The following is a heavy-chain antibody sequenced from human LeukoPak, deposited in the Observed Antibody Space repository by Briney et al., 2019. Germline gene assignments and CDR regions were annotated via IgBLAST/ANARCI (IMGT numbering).Heavy chain of an antibody. V-gene: IGHV3-21*01. CDR1: GFTFSSYS. CDR2: ISSSSSYI. CDR3: ARAFTGYYDSSDYYSRDY. D-gene: IGHD3-22*01. Sequence: PGGSLRLSCAASGFTFSSYSMNWVRQAPGKGLEWVSSISSSSSYIYYADSVKGRFTISRDNAKNSLYLQMNSLRAEDTAVYYCARAFTGYYDSSDYYSRDYWGQGILVTVSS. J-gene: IGHJ4*02.